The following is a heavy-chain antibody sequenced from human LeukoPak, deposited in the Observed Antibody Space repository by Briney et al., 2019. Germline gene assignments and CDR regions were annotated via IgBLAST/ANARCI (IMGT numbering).Heavy chain of an antibody. J-gene: IGHJ4*02. V-gene: IGHV5-51*01. Sequence: GESLKISCKASGYSFTTHWIGWVRQKPGKGLEWMGIIYPDDSDTRYSPSFQGQVHISAEQSSNTTCLQWSSLKASDTAIYSCARPRREVAALDYWGQGTLVTVSS. CDR3: ARPRREVAALDY. CDR1: GYSFTTHW. D-gene: IGHD6-6*01. CDR2: IYPDDSDT.